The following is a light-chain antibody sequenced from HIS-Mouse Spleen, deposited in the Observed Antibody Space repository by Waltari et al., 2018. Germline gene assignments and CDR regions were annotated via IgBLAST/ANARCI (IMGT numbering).Light chain of an antibody. CDR2: EDS. CDR3: YSSDSSGNHWV. J-gene: IGLJ3*02. V-gene: IGLV3-10*01. CDR1: ALPRQY. Sequence: SYELTPPPSVPVSPGHTPSNPCSGAALPRQYAYWYQQKPGQAPVLVIYEDSKRPSGIPERFSGSSSGTMATLTISGAQVEDEADYYCYSSDSSGNHWVFGGGTKLTVL.